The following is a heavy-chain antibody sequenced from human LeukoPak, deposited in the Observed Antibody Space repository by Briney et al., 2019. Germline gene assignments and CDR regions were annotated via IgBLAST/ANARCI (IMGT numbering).Heavy chain of an antibody. J-gene: IGHJ4*02. CDR1: GFTFSSYG. V-gene: IGHV3-33*01. D-gene: IGHD3-22*01. Sequence: GGSLRLSCAASGFTFSSYGMHWVRQAPGKGLEWVAVIWYDGSNKYYADSVKGRFTISRDNSKNTLYLQMNSLRDEDTAVYYCARDEANRGRPAYDYDSSVCLYDWGQGTLVTVSS. CDR3: ARDEANRGRPAYDYDSSVCLYD. CDR2: IWYDGSNK.